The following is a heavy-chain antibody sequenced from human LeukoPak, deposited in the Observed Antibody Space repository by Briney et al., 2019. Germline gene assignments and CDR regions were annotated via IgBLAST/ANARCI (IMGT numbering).Heavy chain of an antibody. V-gene: IGHV3-33*01. J-gene: IGHJ3*02. CDR2: IWYDGSNG. Sequence: PGGSLRLSCSAARFTFSNYGMHWVRQAPGKGLEWVAVIWYDGSNGYYADSVKGRFTISRDNSKNTLYLQMNSLRAEETAVYYCARPLSIVGGTIGAFDIWGQGTVVTVSS. D-gene: IGHD1-26*01. CDR3: ARPLSIVGGTIGAFDI. CDR1: RFTFSNYG.